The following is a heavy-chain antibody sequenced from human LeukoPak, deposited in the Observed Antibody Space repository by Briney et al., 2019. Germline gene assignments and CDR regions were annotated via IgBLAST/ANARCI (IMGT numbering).Heavy chain of an antibody. CDR3: ARDWGEGMNHFDY. J-gene: IGHJ4*02. V-gene: IGHV1-2*02. CDR2: INPNSGGT. Sequence: ASVKVSCKASGYTFTDYYIHWVRQAPGQGLECMGWINPNSGGTNYAQKFQGRVTITADESTSTAYMELSSLRSEDTAVYYCARDWGEGMNHFDYWGQGTLVTVSS. D-gene: IGHD3-10*01. CDR1: GYTFTDYY.